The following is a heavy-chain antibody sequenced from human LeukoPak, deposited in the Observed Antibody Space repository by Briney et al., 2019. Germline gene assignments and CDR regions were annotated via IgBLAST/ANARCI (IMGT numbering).Heavy chain of an antibody. V-gene: IGHV3-48*01. CDR2: ISSSSSTM. Sequence: GGSLRLSCAASGFTFSSYSMNWVRQAPGKGLEWVSYISSSSSTMYYADSVKGRFSISRDNAKKSLYLQMNSLRAEDTAVYYCAKSGYNRFDYWGQGTLVTVSS. J-gene: IGHJ4*02. CDR1: GFTFSSYS. CDR3: AKSGYNRFDY. D-gene: IGHD5-24*01.